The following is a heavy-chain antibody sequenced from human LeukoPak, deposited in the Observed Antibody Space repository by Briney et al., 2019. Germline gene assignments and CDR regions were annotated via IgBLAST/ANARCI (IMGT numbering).Heavy chain of an antibody. CDR1: GGSISSYY. Sequence: PSETLSLTCTVSGGSISSYYWSWIRQPAGKGLEWIGRIYTSGSTNYSPSLKSRVTMSVDTSKNQFSLKLSFVTAADTAVYYCARDLGDYYDSSGYYLEYYFDYWGQGTLVTVSS. J-gene: IGHJ4*02. V-gene: IGHV4-4*07. CDR2: IYTSGST. CDR3: ARDLGDYYDSSGYYLEYYFDY. D-gene: IGHD3-22*01.